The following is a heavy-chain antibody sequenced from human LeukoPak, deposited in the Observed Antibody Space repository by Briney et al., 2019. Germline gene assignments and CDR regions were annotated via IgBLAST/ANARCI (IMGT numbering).Heavy chain of an antibody. Sequence: PSETLSLTCTVSGHSISSGYYWGWIRQPPGKGLEWIGSIYHSGSTYCNPSLKSRVTISVDTSKNQFSLKPSSVTAADTAVYYCARGSIAARHWFDPWGQGTLVTVSS. D-gene: IGHD6-6*01. CDR3: ARGSIAARHWFDP. CDR2: IYHSGST. CDR1: GHSISSGYY. J-gene: IGHJ5*02. V-gene: IGHV4-38-2*02.